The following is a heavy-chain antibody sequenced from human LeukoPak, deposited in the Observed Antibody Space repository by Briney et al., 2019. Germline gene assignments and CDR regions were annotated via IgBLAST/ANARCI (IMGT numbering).Heavy chain of an antibody. Sequence: SETLSLTCTVSGGSITSSNYFWGWIRQSPGKGLEWIGSIYYSGSTYYNPSLKSRVTISVETSRIQFSLKLSSVTAADSAVYYCARDSCSSTSCRRKFDNWGQGTLVTVSS. CDR2: IYYSGST. D-gene: IGHD2-2*01. V-gene: IGHV4-39*07. CDR1: GGSITSSNYF. J-gene: IGHJ4*02. CDR3: ARDSCSSTSCRRKFDN.